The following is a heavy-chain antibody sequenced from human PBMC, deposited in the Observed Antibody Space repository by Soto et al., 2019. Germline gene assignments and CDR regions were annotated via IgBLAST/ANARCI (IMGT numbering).Heavy chain of an antibody. Sequence: QVQLVQSGAEVKKPGASVKVSCKASGYTFTSYGISWVRQAPGQGLEWMGWISAYNGNTNYAQKLQGRVTMTTDTSTNTAYMELRSLRSDDTAVYYCARAGFPTVTTLYYYYGMDVWGQGTTVTVSS. J-gene: IGHJ6*02. CDR1: GYTFTSYG. CDR3: ARAGFPTVTTLYYYYGMDV. V-gene: IGHV1-18*01. CDR2: ISAYNGNT. D-gene: IGHD4-17*01.